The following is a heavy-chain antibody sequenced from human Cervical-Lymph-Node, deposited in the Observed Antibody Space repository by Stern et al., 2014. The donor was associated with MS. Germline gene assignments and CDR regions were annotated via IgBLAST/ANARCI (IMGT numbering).Heavy chain of an antibody. D-gene: IGHD1-1*01. CDR3: ARLSFSRGIY. J-gene: IGHJ4*02. V-gene: IGHV4-39*01. Sequence: VQLVESGPGLVKPSETLSLTCAVSGGSVSTRNYYWGWIPQPPGKGLQWFGSIYYSGSTYYNPSLESRVTIPVDTSENQFSLRLNSVTAADTAVYYCARLSFSRGIYWGQGTLVTVSS. CDR2: IYYSGST. CDR1: GGSVSTRNYY.